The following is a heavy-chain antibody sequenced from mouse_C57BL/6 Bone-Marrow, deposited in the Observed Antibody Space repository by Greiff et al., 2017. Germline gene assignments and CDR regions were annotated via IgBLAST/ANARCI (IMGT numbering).Heavy chain of an antibody. CDR1: GFTFSDYG. V-gene: IGHV5-17*01. CDR3: ARLITTVEDYYAMDY. Sequence: EVKLMESGGGLVKPGGSLKLSCAASGFTFSDYGMHWVRQAPEKGLEWVAYISSGSSTIYYADTVKGRFTISRDNAKNTLFLQMTSLRSEDTAMYYCARLITTVEDYYAMDYWGQGTSVTVSS. J-gene: IGHJ4*01. D-gene: IGHD1-1*01. CDR2: ISSGSSTI.